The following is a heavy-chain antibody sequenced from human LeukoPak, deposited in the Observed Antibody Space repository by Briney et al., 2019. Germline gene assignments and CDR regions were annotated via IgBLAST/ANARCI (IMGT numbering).Heavy chain of an antibody. Sequence: GGSLRLSCVGSGFTFSSYWMHWVRQAPGKGLVWVSRMNSDGSSTSYADSVKGRFTISRDNAKNTLYLQMNSLRVEDTAVYYCAKVKWRELFFFDYWGQGTLVTVSS. CDR3: AKVKWRELFFFDY. V-gene: IGHV3-74*01. CDR1: GFTFSSYW. J-gene: IGHJ4*02. D-gene: IGHD1-26*01. CDR2: MNSDGSST.